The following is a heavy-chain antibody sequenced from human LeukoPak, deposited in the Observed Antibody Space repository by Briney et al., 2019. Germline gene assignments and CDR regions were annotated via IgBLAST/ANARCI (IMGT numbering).Heavy chain of an antibody. V-gene: IGHV4-31*03. CDR3: ARVNRIQLNFDY. CDR2: ILYRGST. CDR1: GGSISSGAYY. D-gene: IGHD5-18*01. Sequence: ASQTLSLTCTVSGGSISSGAYYCSWIRQHPGRGLEWIGYILYRGSTYYNPSLKSRVTISVDTSNNQFSLKLSSVTAADTAVYYCARVNRIQLNFDYGGPGSLVTVSS. J-gene: IGHJ4*02.